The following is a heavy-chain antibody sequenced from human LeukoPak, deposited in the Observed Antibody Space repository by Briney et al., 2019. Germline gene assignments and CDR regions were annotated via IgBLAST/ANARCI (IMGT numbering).Heavy chain of an antibody. J-gene: IGHJ4*02. CDR2: IYSGGTT. CDR3: ARAGLRGYSYGSDY. D-gene: IGHD5-18*01. V-gene: IGHV3-53*01. CDR1: GFTVSSNY. Sequence: GGSLRLSCAASGFTVSSNYMSWVRQAPGKGLEWVSVIYSGGTTYYADSVKGRFTISRDNAKNSLYLQMNSLRAEATAVYYCARAGLRGYSYGSDYWGQGTLVTVSS.